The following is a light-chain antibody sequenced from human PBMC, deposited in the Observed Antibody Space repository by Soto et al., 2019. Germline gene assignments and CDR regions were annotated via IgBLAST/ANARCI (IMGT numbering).Light chain of an antibody. Sequence: DIQMTQSPSSLSASVGDRVTITCRASQSITSYLNWYQQKPGKAPNLLIYSAFSLESGVPSRFSGSGSGTDFTLTITSLQPEDVATYYCQQSFGTPNTFGQGTRLEIK. J-gene: IGKJ5*01. CDR2: SAF. CDR3: QQSFGTPNT. V-gene: IGKV1-39*01. CDR1: QSITSY.